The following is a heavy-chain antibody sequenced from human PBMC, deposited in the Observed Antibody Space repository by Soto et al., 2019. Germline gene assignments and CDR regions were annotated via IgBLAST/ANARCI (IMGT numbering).Heavy chain of an antibody. CDR3: ARDLPSLEVRSYGMDV. Sequence: RASVKVSCKVSGGTFSSYRFSWVRQAPGQGLEWMGGITPVFGTPDYAQKFQGRVTVTADRSTNTAYMELSRLTSEDTAVYYCARDLPSLEVRSYGMDVWGQGTTVTVSS. CDR2: ITPVFGTP. J-gene: IGHJ6*02. D-gene: IGHD3-10*01. V-gene: IGHV1-69*06. CDR1: GGTFSSYR.